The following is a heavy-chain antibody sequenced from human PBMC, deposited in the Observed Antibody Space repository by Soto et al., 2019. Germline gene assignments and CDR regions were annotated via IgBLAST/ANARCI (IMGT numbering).Heavy chain of an antibody. V-gene: IGHV3-74*01. D-gene: IGHD2-15*01. CDR3: ARIGYCSGGSCYFDY. CDR2: INSDGSST. Sequence: GGSLRLSCAASGFTFSSYWMHWVRQAPGKGLVWVSRINSDGSSTSYADSVKGRFTISRDNAKNTLYLQMNSLRAEDTAAYYCARIGYCSGGSCYFDYWGQGTLVTVSS. CDR1: GFTFSSYW. J-gene: IGHJ4*02.